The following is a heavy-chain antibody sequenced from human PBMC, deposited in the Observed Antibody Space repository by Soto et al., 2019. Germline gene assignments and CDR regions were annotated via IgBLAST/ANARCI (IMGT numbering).Heavy chain of an antibody. V-gene: IGHV4-39*01. CDR1: CGSISSSSYY. CDR3: ARRKGGCSGGSCHIWFDA. Sequence: SETLSLTCTVSCGSISSSSYYWGWIRQPPGKGLEWIGSIYYSGSTYYNPSLKSRVTICVDTSKNQFSLELSSVTAADTAVYYCARRKGGCSGGSCHIWFDAWGHGTLVSVSS. CDR2: IYYSGST. D-gene: IGHD2-15*01. J-gene: IGHJ5*01.